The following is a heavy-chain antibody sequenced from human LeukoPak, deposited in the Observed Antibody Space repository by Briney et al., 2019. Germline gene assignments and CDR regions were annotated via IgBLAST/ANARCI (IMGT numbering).Heavy chain of an antibody. J-gene: IGHJ3*01. CDR2: INPNSGDT. Sequence: ASVKVSCKASGYTFSGYYIHWVRQAPGQGFEWMGWINPNSGDTNYAEQLQGRVTLTRDRSVNTSYMELSRLRSDDTAIYYCARTKSQAFDVWGQGTMVSVSS. CDR1: GYTFSGYY. V-gene: IGHV1-2*02. CDR3: ARTKSQAFDV.